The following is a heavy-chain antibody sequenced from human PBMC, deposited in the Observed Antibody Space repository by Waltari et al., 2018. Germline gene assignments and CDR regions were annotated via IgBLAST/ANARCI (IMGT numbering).Heavy chain of an antibody. CDR2: IYGSGST. Sequence: QVQLQESGPGLLKPSETLSLICTVSGGSISTYYWSWVRQPAGKGLEWIGRIYGSGSTSYNPSLMSRLTMSVDRSKNQFSLKLSSVTAADTAVYYCAGVGLHSGYDHLDYWGQGTLVTVSS. D-gene: IGHD5-12*01. J-gene: IGHJ4*02. V-gene: IGHV4-4*07. CDR3: AGVGLHSGYDHLDY. CDR1: GGSISTYY.